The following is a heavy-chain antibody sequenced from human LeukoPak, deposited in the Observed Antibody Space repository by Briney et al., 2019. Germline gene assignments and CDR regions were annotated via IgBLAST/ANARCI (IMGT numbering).Heavy chain of an antibody. J-gene: IGHJ6*03. CDR2: ISRSGSTK. D-gene: IGHD2-15*01. V-gene: IGHV3-11*01. Sequence: GGPLRLSCAASGFTFIDYNMRWIRQAPGRGLEWVSSISRSGSTKYYADSVKGRFTISRDNAKNSLFLQMNSLRAEDTAVYYCARVLRYCSGGNCYSGGLGYMDVWGKGTTVTISS. CDR1: GFTFIDYN. CDR3: ARVLRYCSGGNCYSGGLGYMDV.